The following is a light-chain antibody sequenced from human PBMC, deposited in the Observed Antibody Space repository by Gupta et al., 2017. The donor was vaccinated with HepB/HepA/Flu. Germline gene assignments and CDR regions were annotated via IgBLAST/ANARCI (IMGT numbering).Light chain of an antibody. V-gene: IGKV3-11*01. Sequence: IVLTQSPATLSLSPGERASLSCRASENINTLLVWYQQKPGQAPRVLMYDAYKRADGIPARFSGSGSGTDFTLTISSLEPEDFAVYYCQQRRNWPPSITFGQGTRLDIK. CDR1: ENINTL. CDR3: QQRRNWPPSIT. J-gene: IGKJ5*01. CDR2: DAY.